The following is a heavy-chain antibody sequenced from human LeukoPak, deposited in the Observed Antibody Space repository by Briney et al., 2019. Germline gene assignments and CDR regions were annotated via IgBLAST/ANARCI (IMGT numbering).Heavy chain of an antibody. CDR1: GYTFTNYG. J-gene: IGHJ3*02. Sequence: EASVKVSFKASGYTFTNYGINWVRQAPGQGLEWVGWINTNTGNPTYAQGFTGRFVFSLDTSVNTAYLQINSLKAEDTAVYYCARDPLLRAFDIWGQGTMVTVSS. D-gene: IGHD1-26*01. CDR3: ARDPLLRAFDI. CDR2: INTNTGNP. V-gene: IGHV7-4-1*02.